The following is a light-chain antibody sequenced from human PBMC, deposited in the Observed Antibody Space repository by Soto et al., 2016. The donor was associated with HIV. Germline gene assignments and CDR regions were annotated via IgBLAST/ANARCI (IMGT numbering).Light chain of an antibody. V-gene: IGKV1-9*01. CDR3: QKYNSAPXT. J-gene: IGKJ3*01. CDR2: AAS. CDR1: QGISSY. Sequence: DIQLTQSPSFLSASVGDRVTITCRASQGISSYLAWYQQKPGKAPKLLIYAASTLQSGVPSRFSGSGSGTEFTLTINSLQPEDAATYYCQKYNSAPXTFGPGNQSRYQT.